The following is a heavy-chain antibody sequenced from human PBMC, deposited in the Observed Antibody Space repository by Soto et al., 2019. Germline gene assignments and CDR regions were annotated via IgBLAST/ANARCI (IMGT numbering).Heavy chain of an antibody. J-gene: IGHJ4*02. Sequence: VGPLRLSCAASGFTFSTYSMNWVRQAPGKGLEWVSSISSGSRDIYYADSVKGRFAISRDNAKNSLYLQMNSLRVEDTAVYYCTTTTVTSDFHFWGLGALVTVSS. D-gene: IGHD4-17*01. CDR3: TTTTVTSDFHF. CDR2: ISSGSRDI. V-gene: IGHV3-21*01. CDR1: GFTFSTYS.